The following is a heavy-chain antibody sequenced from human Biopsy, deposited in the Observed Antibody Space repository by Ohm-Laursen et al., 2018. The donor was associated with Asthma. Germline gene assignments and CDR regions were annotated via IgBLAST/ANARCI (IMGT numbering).Heavy chain of an antibody. CDR2: ISWNSGSI. V-gene: IGHV3-9*01. J-gene: IGHJ1*01. CDR1: GFTFDDYG. Sequence: SLRLSCAAPGFTFDDYGMHWVRQAPGKGLEWVSGISWNSGSIGYADSVKGRFTISRDNSKNTLYLQMNSLRAEDTAVYYCAKGHGDYVFPYFQHWGRGTLVTVSS. CDR3: AKGHGDYVFPYFQH. D-gene: IGHD4-17*01.